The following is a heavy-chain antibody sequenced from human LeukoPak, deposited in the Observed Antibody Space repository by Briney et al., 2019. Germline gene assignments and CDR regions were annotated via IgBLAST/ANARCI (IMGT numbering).Heavy chain of an antibody. J-gene: IGHJ4*02. CDR1: GFTFSSYG. CDR3: ARAFSSGWYSPFDY. D-gene: IGHD6-19*01. Sequence: PGGSLRLSCAASGFTFSSYGMHWVRQAPGKGLEWVAFIRYDGSNKYYADSVKGRFTISRDNSKNTLYLQMNSLRAEDTAVYYCARAFSSGWYSPFDYWGQGTLVTVSS. CDR2: IRYDGSNK. V-gene: IGHV3-30*02.